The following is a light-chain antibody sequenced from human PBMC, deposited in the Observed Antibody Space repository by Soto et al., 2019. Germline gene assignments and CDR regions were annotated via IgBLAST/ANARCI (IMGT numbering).Light chain of an antibody. CDR1: QGISSW. CDR3: QQANSFLLT. V-gene: IGKV1-12*01. Sequence: DIQMTQSPSSVSASVGDRVSITCRASQGISSWLAWYQQKPGRALKLLIYTGSSLHSGVPSRFSSRGSGTDSTLTISSLQPEDVATYYCQQANSFLLTFGGGTKVEIK. J-gene: IGKJ4*01. CDR2: TGS.